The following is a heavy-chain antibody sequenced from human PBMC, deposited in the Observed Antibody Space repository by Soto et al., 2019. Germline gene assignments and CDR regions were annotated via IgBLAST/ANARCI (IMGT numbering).Heavy chain of an antibody. V-gene: IGHV1-58*01. Sequence: SVKVSCKASGFTFTSSAVQWVRQARGQRLEWIGWIVVGSGNTNYAQKFQERVTITRDMSTSTAYIELSSLRSEDTAVYYCAADSGNGGPHAFDIWGQGTMVTVSS. J-gene: IGHJ3*02. CDR2: IVVGSGNT. D-gene: IGHD4-17*01. CDR3: AADSGNGGPHAFDI. CDR1: GFTFTSSA.